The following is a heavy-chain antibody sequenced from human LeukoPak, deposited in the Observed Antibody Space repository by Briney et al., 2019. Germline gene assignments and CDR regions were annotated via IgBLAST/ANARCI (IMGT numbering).Heavy chain of an antibody. V-gene: IGHV3-74*01. Sequence: GGALRLSCVASGFTFSNYWMHWVRQPPGKGLVWVSRIYVDGRTTNYADSVKGRFTISRDNAKNTVYLEMNSLSVEDTATYYCIRDFRSADLWGQGTLVTVSS. CDR3: IRDFRSADL. J-gene: IGHJ5*02. CDR2: IYVDGRTT. CDR1: GFTFSNYW.